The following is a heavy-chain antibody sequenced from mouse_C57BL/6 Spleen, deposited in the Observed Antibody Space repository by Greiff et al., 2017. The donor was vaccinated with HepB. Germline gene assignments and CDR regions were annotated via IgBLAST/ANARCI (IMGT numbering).Heavy chain of an antibody. J-gene: IGHJ1*03. V-gene: IGHV5-12*01. CDR1: GFTFSDYY. CDR2: ISNGGGST. CDR3: ARAYDGYHWYFDV. D-gene: IGHD2-3*01. Sequence: DVMLVESGGGLVQPGGSLKLSCAASGFTFSDYYMYWVRQTPEKRLEWVAYISNGGGSTYYPDTVKGRFTISRDNAKNTLYLQMSRLKSEDTAMYYCARAYDGYHWYFDVWGTGTTVTVSS.